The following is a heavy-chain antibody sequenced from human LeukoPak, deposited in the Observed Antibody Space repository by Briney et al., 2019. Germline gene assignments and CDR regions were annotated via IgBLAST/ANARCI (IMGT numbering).Heavy chain of an antibody. J-gene: IGHJ4*02. D-gene: IGHD2-15*01. V-gene: IGHV4-59*08. CDR1: GGSISSYY. CDR2: IYYSGST. Sequence: PSETLSLTCTVSGGSISSYYWSWIRQPPGKGLEWIGYIYYSGSTNDNPSLKSRVTISVDTSRNQFSLKVSSVTAADTAVYYCARLAAWSFDYWGQGTLVTASS. CDR3: ARLAAWSFDY.